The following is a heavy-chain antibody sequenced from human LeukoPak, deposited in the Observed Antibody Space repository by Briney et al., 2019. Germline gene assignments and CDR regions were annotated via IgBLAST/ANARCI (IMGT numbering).Heavy chain of an antibody. CDR2: IKQDGSEK. J-gene: IGHJ2*01. Sequence: PGGSLRLSCVASDFSISDYWMSWVRQPPGKGLEWVASIKQDGSEKYPVDSVKGRFTISRDNLRNSLYLEMNSLRGEDTAVYYCARDGGMVTRWLQLRWYFDLWGRGTLVSVSS. D-gene: IGHD5-24*01. CDR1: DFSISDYW. V-gene: IGHV3-7*01. CDR3: ARDGGMVTRWLQLRWYFDL.